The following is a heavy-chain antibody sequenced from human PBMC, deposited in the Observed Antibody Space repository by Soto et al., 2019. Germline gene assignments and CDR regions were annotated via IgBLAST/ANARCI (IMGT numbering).Heavy chain of an antibody. Sequence: QVQLVQSGGEVKKPGASVKVSCKASGYTFTIYGINWVRQAPGQGHEWMGWISPDNGNTNYAQKLQGRVTMTTDTSTSTAYMELRSLRSDDTAVYYCATALGYSGYAGMDVWGQGTTVTVSS. CDR2: ISPDNGNT. CDR1: GYTFTIYG. J-gene: IGHJ6*02. V-gene: IGHV1-18*01. D-gene: IGHD5-12*01. CDR3: ATALGYSGYAGMDV.